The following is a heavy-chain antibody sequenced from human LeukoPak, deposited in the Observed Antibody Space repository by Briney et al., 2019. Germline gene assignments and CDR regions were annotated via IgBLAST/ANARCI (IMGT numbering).Heavy chain of an antibody. CDR1: GFTFSSYA. Sequence: GGSLRLSCAASGFTFSSYAMHWVRQAPGKGLEWVAVISYDGSNKYYADSVKGRFTISRDNAKTSLYLQMNSLRAEDTAVYYCARHLSGVTGYTYGRRIDYWGQGTLVTVSS. J-gene: IGHJ4*02. CDR3: ARHLSGVTGYTYGRRIDY. V-gene: IGHV3-30*04. CDR2: ISYDGSNK. D-gene: IGHD5-18*01.